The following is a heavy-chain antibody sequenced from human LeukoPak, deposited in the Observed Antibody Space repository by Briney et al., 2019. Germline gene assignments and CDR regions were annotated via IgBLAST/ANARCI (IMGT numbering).Heavy chain of an antibody. D-gene: IGHD3-22*01. CDR3: ARISDFYDSSGNYYVSWYLDL. V-gene: IGHV4-59*11. J-gene: IGHJ2*01. Sequence: NPSETLSLTCTVSGGSISSHYWSWIRQPPGKGLEWIGYIYYRGTTNYNPSLKSRVTMSVDTSKNQLSLKVTSVTAADTAVYYCARISDFYDSSGNYYVSWYLDLWGRGTLVTVSS. CDR2: IYYRGTT. CDR1: GGSISSHY.